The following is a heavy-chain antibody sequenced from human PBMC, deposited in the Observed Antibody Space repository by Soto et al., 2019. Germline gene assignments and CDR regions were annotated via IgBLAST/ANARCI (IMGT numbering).Heavy chain of an antibody. CDR1: GFTFSSYV. Sequence: GGSLRLSCAASGFTFSSYVMHGVLQATGKGLEWVAVISYDGSNKYYADSVKGRFTISRDNSKNTLYLQMNSLRAEDTAVYYCAKDLTRSGRRWFDPWGQGTLVTVSS. J-gene: IGHJ5*02. CDR3: AKDLTRSGRRWFDP. V-gene: IGHV3-30*18. D-gene: IGHD3-10*01. CDR2: ISYDGSNK.